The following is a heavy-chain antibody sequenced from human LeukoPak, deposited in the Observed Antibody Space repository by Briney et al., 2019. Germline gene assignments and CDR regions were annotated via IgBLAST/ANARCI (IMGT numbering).Heavy chain of an antibody. D-gene: IGHD5-24*01. CDR2: ISSSSSYT. Sequence: GGSLRLSCAASGFTFSDYYMSWIRRAPGKGLEWVSYISSSSSYTNYADSVKGRFTISRDNAKNSLYLQMNSLRAEDTAVYYCASGRDGYNYYIDYWGQGTLVTVSS. J-gene: IGHJ4*02. CDR3: ASGRDGYNYYIDY. V-gene: IGHV3-11*03. CDR1: GFTFSDYY.